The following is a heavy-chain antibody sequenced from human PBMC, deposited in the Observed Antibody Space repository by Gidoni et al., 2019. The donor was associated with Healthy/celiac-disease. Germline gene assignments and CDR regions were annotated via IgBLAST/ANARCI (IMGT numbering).Heavy chain of an antibody. J-gene: IGHJ3*02. Sequence: GWIRQPPGKGLEWVGSIYHSGSTYYNPSLKSRVTISVDTSKNQFSLNLSSVTAADTAVYYCARDETIRYYYDSSGYLYAFDIWGQGTMVTVSS. CDR3: ARDETIRYYYDSSGYLYAFDI. V-gene: IGHV4-38-2*02. D-gene: IGHD3-22*01. CDR2: IYHSGST.